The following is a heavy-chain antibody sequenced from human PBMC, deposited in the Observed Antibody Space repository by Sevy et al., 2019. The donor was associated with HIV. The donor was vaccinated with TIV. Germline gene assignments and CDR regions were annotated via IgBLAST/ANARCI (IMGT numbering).Heavy chain of an antibody. J-gene: IGHJ6*02. D-gene: IGHD3-9*01. CDR1: GFTFDDYA. CDR2: ISWNSGSI. CDR3: AKDSLDYDILTGYYTSGGMDV. Sequence: GGSLRLSCAASGFTFDDYAMHWVRQAPGKGLEWVSGISWNSGSIGYADSVKGRFTISRDNAKNSLYLQMISLRAEDTALYYCAKDSLDYDILTGYYTSGGMDVWGQGTTVTVSS. V-gene: IGHV3-9*01.